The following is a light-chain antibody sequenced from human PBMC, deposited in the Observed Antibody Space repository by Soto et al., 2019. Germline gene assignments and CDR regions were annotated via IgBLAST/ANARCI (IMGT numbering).Light chain of an antibody. Sequence: AIQMTQSISSLSASVGDRVTISCRASQGIRDELGWYQQKPGKAPMLLIYAASSLQSGVPSRFRGSGSGTDFILTISSLQPEDFATYYCLQDYNYPWTFGQGTKVEIK. CDR2: AAS. CDR3: LQDYNYPWT. J-gene: IGKJ1*01. V-gene: IGKV1-6*01. CDR1: QGIRDE.